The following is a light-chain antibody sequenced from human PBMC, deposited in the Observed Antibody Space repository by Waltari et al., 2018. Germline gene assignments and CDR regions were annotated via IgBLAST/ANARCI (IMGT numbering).Light chain of an antibody. CDR3: QQYGGSPPVT. J-gene: IGKJ3*01. CDR1: QIISNNY. CDR2: HAS. V-gene: IGKV3-20*01. Sequence: EIVLTQSPGTLSLSPGERAALSCRASQIISNNYLAWYQQKPGQAPRRLIYHASTRAAGIPDRFSASGSGTDFTLTISRLEPEDFAVYYCQQYGGSPPVTFGPGTKVVVK.